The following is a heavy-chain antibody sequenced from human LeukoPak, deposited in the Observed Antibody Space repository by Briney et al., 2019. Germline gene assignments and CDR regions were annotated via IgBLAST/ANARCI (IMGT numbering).Heavy chain of an antibody. CDR2: IGGSGDGYKT. V-gene: IGHV3-23*01. D-gene: IGHD6-13*01. J-gene: IGHJ4*02. Sequence: GGSLRLSCAASGFTFSSYAMSWVRQAPGKGLEWVSDIGGSGDGYKTHYADSVKGRFTISRDNSKKTLSLQVNSLRAEDTAVYYCAKDRGKQQPLDWGQGTLVTVSS. CDR1: GFTFSSYA. CDR3: AKDRGKQQPLD.